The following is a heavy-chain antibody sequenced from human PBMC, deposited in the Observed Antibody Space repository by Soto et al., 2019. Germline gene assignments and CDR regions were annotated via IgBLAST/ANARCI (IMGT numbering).Heavy chain of an antibody. CDR3: ARGAYFYSNRYFLH. D-gene: IGHD2-21*01. CDR2: INHSGST. Sequence: SETLSLTCAVYGGSFSGYYWSWIRQPPGKRLEWIGEINHSGSTNYNPSLKSRVTISVDTSKNQFSLKLSSVTAADTAVYYCARGAYFYSNRYFLHWGQVTLVTVFS. CDR1: GGSFSGYY. J-gene: IGHJ1*01. V-gene: IGHV4-34*01.